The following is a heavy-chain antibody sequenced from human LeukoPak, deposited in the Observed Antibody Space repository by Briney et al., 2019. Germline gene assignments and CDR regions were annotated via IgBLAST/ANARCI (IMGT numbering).Heavy chain of an antibody. J-gene: IGHJ6*03. CDR1: GGSISSYY. Sequence: SETLSLTCTVSGGSISSYYWSWLRQPPGKGLEWIGYIYYSGSTNYNPSLKSRVTISVDTSKNQFSLKLSSVTAADTAVYYCARTYDFSRRYYYYMDVWGKGTTVTVSS. D-gene: IGHD3-3*01. CDR3: ARTYDFSRRYYYYMDV. V-gene: IGHV4-59*01. CDR2: IYYSGST.